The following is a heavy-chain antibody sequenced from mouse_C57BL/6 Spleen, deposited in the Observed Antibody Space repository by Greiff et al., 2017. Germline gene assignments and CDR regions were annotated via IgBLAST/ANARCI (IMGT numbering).Heavy chain of an antibody. D-gene: IGHD1-1*01. CDR2: IDPVDGYT. CDR3: ACSGGCSFPWYFDV. J-gene: IGHJ1*03. CDR1: GYTFTSYW. Sequence: QVQLQQPGAELVMPGASVKLSCKASGYTFTSYWMHWVKQRPGQGLEWIGEIDPVDGYTNYNQKFKGKSTLTVDQSTSTAYMQLSSLTSEDSAVYYCACSGGCSFPWYFDVWGTGTTVTVSS. V-gene: IGHV1-69*01.